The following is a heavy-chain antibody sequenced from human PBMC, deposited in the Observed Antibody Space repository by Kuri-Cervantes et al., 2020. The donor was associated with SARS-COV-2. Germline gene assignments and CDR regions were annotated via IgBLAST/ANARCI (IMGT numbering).Heavy chain of an antibody. CDR1: GHSISSGYY. D-gene: IGHD3-10*01. CDR2: IYHSGST. CDR3: AREVRGWFDP. J-gene: IGHJ5*02. Sequence: SETLSLTCTVSGHSISSGYYWGWIRQPPGKGLEWIGSIYHSGSTYYNPSLKSRVTISVDTSKNQFSLKLSSVTAADTAVYYCAREVRGWFDPWGQGTLVTVSS. V-gene: IGHV4-38-2*02.